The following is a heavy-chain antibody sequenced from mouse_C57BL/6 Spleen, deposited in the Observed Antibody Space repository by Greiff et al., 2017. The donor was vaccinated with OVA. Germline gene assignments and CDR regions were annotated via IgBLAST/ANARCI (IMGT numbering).Heavy chain of an antibody. V-gene: IGHV1-59*01. CDR3: ANYYGSEEFDY. CDR1: GYTFTSYW. CDR2: IDPSDSYT. D-gene: IGHD1-1*01. J-gene: IGHJ2*01. Sequence: QVQLKQPGAELVRPGTSVKLSCKASGYTFTSYWMHWVKQRPGQGLEWIGVIDPSDSYTNYNQKFKGKATLTVDTSSSTAYMQLSSLTSEDSAVYYCANYYGSEEFDYWGQGTTLTVSS.